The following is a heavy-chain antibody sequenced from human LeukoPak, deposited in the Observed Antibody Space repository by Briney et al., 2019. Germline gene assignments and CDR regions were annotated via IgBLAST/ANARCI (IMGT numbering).Heavy chain of an antibody. D-gene: IGHD1-26*01. Sequence: GGSLRLSCAASGFTFSSYGMHWVRQAPGKGLEWVAFIRYDGSNKYYADSVKGRFTISRDNSKNTLYLQVNSLRAEDTAVYYCAKEWELTFFDYWGQGTLVTVSS. J-gene: IGHJ4*02. CDR2: IRYDGSNK. CDR3: AKEWELTFFDY. CDR1: GFTFSSYG. V-gene: IGHV3-30*02.